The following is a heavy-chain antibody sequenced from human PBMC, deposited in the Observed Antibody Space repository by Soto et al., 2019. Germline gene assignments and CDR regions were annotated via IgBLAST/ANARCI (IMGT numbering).Heavy chain of an antibody. V-gene: IGHV1-18*01. CDR1: GYTFTSYG. D-gene: IGHD3-22*01. Sequence: ASVKVSCKASGYTFTSYGISWVRQAPGQGLEWMGWISAYNGNTNYAQKLQGRVTMTTDTSTSTAYMELRSLRSDDTAVYYCASTDRSYDSSGYTFDYWGQGTLVTVSS. CDR3: ASTDRSYDSSGYTFDY. J-gene: IGHJ4*02. CDR2: ISAYNGNT.